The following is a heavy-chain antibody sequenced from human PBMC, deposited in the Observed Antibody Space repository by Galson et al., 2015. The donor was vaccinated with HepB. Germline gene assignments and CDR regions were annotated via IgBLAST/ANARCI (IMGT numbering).Heavy chain of an antibody. V-gene: IGHV3-21*05. D-gene: IGHD2-2*01. CDR1: GFTFSSYS. Sequence: SLRLSCAASGFTFSSYSMNWVRQAPGKGLEWVSYISSSSSYTNYADSVKGRFTISRDNAKNSLYLQMNSLRAEDTAVYYCARVYCSSTSCYQGGDAFDIWGQGTMVTVSS. J-gene: IGHJ3*02. CDR3: ARVYCSSTSCYQGGDAFDI. CDR2: ISSSSSYT.